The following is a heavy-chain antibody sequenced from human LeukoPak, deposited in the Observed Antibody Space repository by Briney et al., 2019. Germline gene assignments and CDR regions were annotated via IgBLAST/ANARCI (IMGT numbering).Heavy chain of an antibody. CDR3: AKSGYSYGYCDY. D-gene: IGHD5-18*01. Sequence: GGSLRLSCAASGFTFSSYAMSWVRQAPGKGLEWVSAISGSGGNTYYADSVKGRFTISRDNSKNTLYLQMNSLRAEDTAVYYCAKSGYSYGYCDYWGQGTLVTVSS. V-gene: IGHV3-23*01. CDR2: ISGSGGNT. CDR1: GFTFSSYA. J-gene: IGHJ4*02.